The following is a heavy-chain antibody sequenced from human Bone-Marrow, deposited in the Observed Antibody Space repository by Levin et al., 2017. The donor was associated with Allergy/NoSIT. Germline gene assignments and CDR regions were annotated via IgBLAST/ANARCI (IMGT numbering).Heavy chain of an antibody. D-gene: IGHD6-25*01. CDR2: IYDNGNT. J-gene: IGHJ4*02. Sequence: SETLSLMCAVSGASISSADYSWNWIRQPPGTGLEWIGNIYDNGNTNYNPSLESRFTISLDRSKNNFSLRLISVTAADTGRYYCSRDSRRGGYFGPWGQGALVTVTS. CDR1: GASISSADYS. CDR3: SRDSRRGGYFGP. V-gene: IGHV4-30-2*01.